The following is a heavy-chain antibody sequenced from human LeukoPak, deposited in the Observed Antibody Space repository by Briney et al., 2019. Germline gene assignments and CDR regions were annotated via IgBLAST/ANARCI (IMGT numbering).Heavy chain of an antibody. V-gene: IGHV3-21*01. CDR2: ISSDSSYI. CDR1: GFTFSSYT. D-gene: IGHD2-8*01. Sequence: GGSLRLSCAASGFTFSSYTINWVRQAPGKGLEWVSSISSDSSYIYYADSVKGRFTISRDNANNSLYLQMDSLRAGDTAVYYCARLSDYCSHDVCSYYFDYWGQGTLVTVSS. CDR3: ARLSDYCSHDVCSYYFDY. J-gene: IGHJ4*02.